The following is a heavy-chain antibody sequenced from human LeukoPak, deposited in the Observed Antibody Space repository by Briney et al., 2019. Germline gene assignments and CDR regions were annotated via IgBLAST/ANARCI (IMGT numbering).Heavy chain of an antibody. J-gene: IGHJ3*02. CDR3: ARAYYDILTGSGALGLDAFDI. D-gene: IGHD3-9*01. Sequence: ASVKVSCKASGYTFTSYDINWVRQAPGQGLEWMGWMNPNSGNTGYAQKFQGRVTMTRNTSISTAYMELSSLRSEDTAVYYCARAYYDILTGSGALGLDAFDIWGQGTMVTVSS. V-gene: IGHV1-8*01. CDR1: GYTFTSYD. CDR2: MNPNSGNT.